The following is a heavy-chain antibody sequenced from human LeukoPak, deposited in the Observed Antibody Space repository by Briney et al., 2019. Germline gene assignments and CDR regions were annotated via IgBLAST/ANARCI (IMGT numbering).Heavy chain of an antibody. CDR1: GYSFTTYW. D-gene: IGHD5-18*01. V-gene: IGHV5-51*01. CDR3: ARHATAMVDY. CDR2: IYPGDSDT. Sequence: GESLKISSKASGYSFTTYWIGWVRQMPGKGLEGMGIIYPGDSDTRYSPSFQGQVTISADKSISTAYLQWSSLKASDTAMYYCARHATAMVDYWGQGTLVTVSS. J-gene: IGHJ4*02.